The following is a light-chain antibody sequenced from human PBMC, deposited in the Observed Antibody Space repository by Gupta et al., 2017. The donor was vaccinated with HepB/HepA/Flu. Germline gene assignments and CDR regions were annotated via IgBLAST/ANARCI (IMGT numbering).Light chain of an antibody. V-gene: IGKV1-27*01. Sequence: DIQMTQSPSSLSASVGDRVTITCRASQDISNYLAWYQQKPGRVPKVLIYGASTLQSGVPSRFSGSGSGKHFTLTISSRQPEDVATYYCQKYNSDPPITFGGGTKVEIK. J-gene: IGKJ4*01. CDR1: QDISNY. CDR2: GAS. CDR3: QKYNSDPPIT.